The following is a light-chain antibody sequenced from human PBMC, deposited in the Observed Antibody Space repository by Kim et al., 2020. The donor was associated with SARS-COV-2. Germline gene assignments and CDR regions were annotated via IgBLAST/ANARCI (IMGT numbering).Light chain of an antibody. CDR2: DAS. CDR1: QSVSSY. Sequence: EIVLTQSPATLSLSPGERATLSCRASQSVSSYLGWYQQKPGQSPRLLIYDASNRATGIPARFSGSGSGTDFTLTISSLEPEDFAVYFCQHRSKWPLTFGKGTKVDIK. V-gene: IGKV3-11*01. J-gene: IGKJ4*01. CDR3: QHRSKWPLT.